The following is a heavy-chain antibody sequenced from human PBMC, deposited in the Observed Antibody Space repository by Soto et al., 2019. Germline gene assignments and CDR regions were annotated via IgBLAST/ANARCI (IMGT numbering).Heavy chain of an antibody. CDR1: GYTFTSYD. CDR3: ATALLLGSGGSSCRPHYYYGMDV. V-gene: IGHV1-8*01. D-gene: IGHD2-15*01. Sequence: AASVKVSCKASGYTFTSYDINWVRQATGQGLEWMGWMNPNSGNTGYAQKFQGRVTMTRNTSISTAYMELSSLRSEDTAVYYCATALLLGSGGSSCRPHYYYGMDVWGQGTTVTVSS. CDR2: MNPNSGNT. J-gene: IGHJ6*02.